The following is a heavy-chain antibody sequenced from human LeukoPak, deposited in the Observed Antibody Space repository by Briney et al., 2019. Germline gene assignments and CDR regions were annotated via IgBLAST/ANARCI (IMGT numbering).Heavy chain of an antibody. CDR3: AKDGLDYGDYVFDI. D-gene: IGHD4-17*01. CDR2: ISGSGGST. CDR1: GFTSVNYA. Sequence: GGSLRLSCAATGFTSVNYAMSWVRQAPGKGLEWVSAISGSGGSTYYADSVKGRFTISRDNSKNTLYLQMNSLRAEDTAVYYCAKDGLDYGDYVFDIWGQGTMVTVSS. V-gene: IGHV3-23*01. J-gene: IGHJ3*02.